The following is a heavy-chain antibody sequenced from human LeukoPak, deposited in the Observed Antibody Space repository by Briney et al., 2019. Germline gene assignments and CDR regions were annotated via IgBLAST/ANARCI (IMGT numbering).Heavy chain of an antibody. J-gene: IGHJ6*04. CDR2: FYYNGST. CDR1: GGSITNYY. CDR3: SRGPRGYCSSSTTCNWRYRDV. Sequence: PSETLSLTCTVSGGSITNYYWSWIRQTPGEGLEWIGYFYYNGSTKYNPSLNTSLKSRVTISVDTSKNQFSLRLNSVTAADTALYYCSRGPRGYCSSSTTCNWRYRDVWGKGTTVSVSS. V-gene: IGHV4-59*01. D-gene: IGHD2-2*03.